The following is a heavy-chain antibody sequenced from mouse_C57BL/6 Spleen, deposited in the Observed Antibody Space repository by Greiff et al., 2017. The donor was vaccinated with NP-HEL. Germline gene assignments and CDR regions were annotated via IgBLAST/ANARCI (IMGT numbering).Heavy chain of an antibody. CDR1: GYTFTDYY. J-gene: IGHJ1*03. Sequence: VQLQQSGPVLVKPGASVKMSCKASGYTFTDYYMNWVKQSHGKSLEWIGVINPYNGGTSYNQKFKGKATLTVDKSSSTAYMELNSLTSEDSAVYYCARRVITSHWYFDVWGTGTTVTVSS. CDR2: INPYNGGT. V-gene: IGHV1-19*01. D-gene: IGHD2-4*01. CDR3: ARRVITSHWYFDV.